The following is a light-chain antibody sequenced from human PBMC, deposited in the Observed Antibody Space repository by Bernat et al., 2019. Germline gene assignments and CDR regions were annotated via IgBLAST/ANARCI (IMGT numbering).Light chain of an antibody. V-gene: IGLV3-19*01. CDR1: SLRYYY. CDR3: NARDISSKHLGA. J-gene: IGLJ2*01. Sequence: SSELTHDSAVPVALGLTVTITCQGDSLRYYYASWYQHKSVQAPILVIYGQNNRPLGIPALFTGTSSGNTASLTNTESQAEAEAEYHCNARDISSKHLGAFGGGTKVTVL. CDR2: GQN.